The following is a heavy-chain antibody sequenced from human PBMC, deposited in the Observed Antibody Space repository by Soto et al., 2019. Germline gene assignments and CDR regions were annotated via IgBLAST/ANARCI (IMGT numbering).Heavy chain of an antibody. CDR1: GYTFTSYD. Sequence: QVQLVQSGAEVKKPGASVKVSCKASGYTFTSYDINWVRQATGQGLEWMGWMNPNSGNTGYAQKFQGRDTLTTNTSLSTAYMELINLRSEATAVYYCAREAYYCMDVSCQGTTVTVSS. CDR2: MNPNSGNT. J-gene: IGHJ6*02. V-gene: IGHV1-8*01. CDR3: AREAYYCMDV.